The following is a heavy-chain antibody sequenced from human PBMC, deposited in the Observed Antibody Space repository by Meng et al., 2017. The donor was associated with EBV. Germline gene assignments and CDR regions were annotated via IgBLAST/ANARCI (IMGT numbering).Heavy chain of an antibody. CDR2: ISSSSSYI. Sequence: HVVESGGGLVKPGGSLRLSCAASGFTFSSYSMNWVHQAPGKGLEWVSSISSSSSYIYYADSVKGRFTISRDNAKNSLYLQMNSLRAEDTAVYYCARNRGNGDYYFDYWGQGTLVTVSS. D-gene: IGHD4-17*01. CDR3: ARNRGNGDYYFDY. J-gene: IGHJ4*02. CDR1: GFTFSSYS. V-gene: IGHV3-21*01.